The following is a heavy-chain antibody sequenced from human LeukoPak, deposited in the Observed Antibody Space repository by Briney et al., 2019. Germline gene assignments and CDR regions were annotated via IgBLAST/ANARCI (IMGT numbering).Heavy chain of an antibody. CDR2: ISYDGSNK. J-gene: IGHJ3*01. D-gene: IGHD2-8*01. CDR1: GFTFSSYA. CDR3: AKTGGGTKD. V-gene: IGHV3-30*04. Sequence: GRSLRLSCAASGFTFSSYAMHWVRQAPGKGLEWVAVISYDGSNKYYADSVKGRFTISRDNSKNTLYLQMNSLRAEDTAVYYCAKTGGGTKDWGQGTMVTVSS.